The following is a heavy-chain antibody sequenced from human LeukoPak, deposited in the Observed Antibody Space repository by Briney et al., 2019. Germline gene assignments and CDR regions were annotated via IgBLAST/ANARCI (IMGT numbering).Heavy chain of an antibody. D-gene: IGHD3-10*01. J-gene: IGHJ4*02. CDR2: IEQDGSEK. Sequence: GGSLRLSCAASGFTSSSYWMSWVRQAPGKGLEWVANIEQDGSEKYYVGSVKRRFTISRDNAKNSLYLLMNSLRAEDTAVYYCARVTDPHFYASGNFYSSDARAFDYWGQGTLVSVSS. CDR3: ARVTDPHFYASGNFYSSDARAFDY. CDR1: GFTSSSYW. V-gene: IGHV3-7*01.